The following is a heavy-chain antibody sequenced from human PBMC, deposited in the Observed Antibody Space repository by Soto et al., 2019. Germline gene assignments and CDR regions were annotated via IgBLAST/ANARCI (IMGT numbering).Heavy chain of an antibody. V-gene: IGHV3-30*18. CDR2: ISDDGSKK. Sequence: QVQLVESGGGVVQPGRSLRLSCAASGFTFSSYYMHWVRQAPGKGLEWVALISDDGSKKQCADSVKGRFTISRDNSQNTLYLQMDSLRAEDTAVYYCVKVLDWAWDYWGQGSLVTVSS. D-gene: IGHD3-9*01. CDR1: GFTFSSYY. J-gene: IGHJ4*02. CDR3: VKVLDWAWDY.